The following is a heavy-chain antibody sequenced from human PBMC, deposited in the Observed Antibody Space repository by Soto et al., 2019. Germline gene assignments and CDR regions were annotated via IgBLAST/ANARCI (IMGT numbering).Heavy chain of an antibody. CDR1: GYSFTSYS. Sequence: QVQLVQSGAEVKKPGASVKVSCKASGYSFTSYSMHWVRQAPGQRLEWPGWINAGSGYTTYSQKFQGRVTLTRDTSATTAYMELSSLRSEDTAVYYCASGLPGYFENWGQGTLVTVSS. D-gene: IGHD4-17*01. CDR3: ASGLPGYFEN. J-gene: IGHJ4*02. CDR2: INAGSGYT. V-gene: IGHV1-3*01.